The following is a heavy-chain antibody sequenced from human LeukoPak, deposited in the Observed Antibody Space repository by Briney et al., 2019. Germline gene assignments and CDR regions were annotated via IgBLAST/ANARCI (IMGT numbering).Heavy chain of an antibody. CDR1: GFTFEDYE. D-gene: IGHD3-16*01. Sequence: GGSLRLSCEASGFTFEDYEMSWFRQAPGKGPEWILYISATGNTKYYADSVRGRFSISRDNAKSSLYLQMSTLRVEDTAVYLARDRAFGVDFDYWGQGTLVTVSS. J-gene: IGHJ4*02. CDR3: ARDRAFGVDFDY. V-gene: IGHV3-11*01. CDR2: ISATGNTK.